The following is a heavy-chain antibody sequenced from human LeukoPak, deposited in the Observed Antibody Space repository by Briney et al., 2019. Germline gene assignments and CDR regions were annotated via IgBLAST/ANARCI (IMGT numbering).Heavy chain of an antibody. CDR2: IYPRDGST. CDR3: ASNLAAADPYYYGMDV. D-gene: IGHD6-13*01. J-gene: IGHJ6*02. Sequence: GASVKVSCTASGYTFTSNYIHWVRQAPGQGLEWMGLIYPRDGSTSYAQKFQGRVTVTRDTSTSTAYMELSSLRSEDTAVYYCASNLAAADPYYYGMDVWGQGTTVTVSS. CDR1: GYTFTSNY. V-gene: IGHV1-46*01.